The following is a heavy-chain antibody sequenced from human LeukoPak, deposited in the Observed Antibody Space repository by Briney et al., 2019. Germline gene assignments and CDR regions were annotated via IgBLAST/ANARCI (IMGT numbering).Heavy chain of an antibody. CDR2: INHSGST. J-gene: IGHJ6*03. V-gene: IGHV4-34*01. CDR3: ATVRIGARPLNYYYYIYMDV. D-gene: IGHD6-6*01. CDR1: GGSFSGYY. Sequence: SETLSLTCAVYGGSFSGYYWSWIRQPPGKGLEWIGEINHSGSTNYKPSLKSRVTISVDTSKNQFSLKLSSLTDPRTRVYYCATVRIGARPLNYYYYIYMDVGGKGTTVTLSS.